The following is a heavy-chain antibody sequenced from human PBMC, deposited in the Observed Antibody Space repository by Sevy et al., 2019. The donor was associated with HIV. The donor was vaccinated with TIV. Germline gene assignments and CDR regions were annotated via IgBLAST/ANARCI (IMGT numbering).Heavy chain of an antibody. CDR2: IYTSGST. J-gene: IGHJ6*02. D-gene: IGHD3-10*01. V-gene: IGHV4-4*07. CDR1: GGSISSYY. CDR3: AIERLYYYGSGSYSDYYYYGMDV. Sequence: SETLSLTCTVSGGSISSYYWGWIRQPAGKGLEWIGRIYTSGSTNYNPSLNSRVTMSVDTSKNQFSLKLSSVTAADTAVYYCAIERLYYYGSGSYSDYYYYGMDVWGQGTTVTVSS.